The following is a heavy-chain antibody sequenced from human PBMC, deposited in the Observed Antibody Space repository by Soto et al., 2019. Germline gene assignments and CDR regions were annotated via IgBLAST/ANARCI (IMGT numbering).Heavy chain of an antibody. J-gene: IGHJ6*02. Sequence: GASVKVSCKASGYTFTGYYMHWVRQAPGQGLEWMGWINPNSGGTNYAQKFQGRVTMTRDTSISTAYVELSRLRSDDTAVYYCARIRSSPYYYYGMDVWGQGTTVTVSS. CDR3: ARIRSSPYYYYGMDV. CDR1: GYTFTGYY. CDR2: INPNSGGT. V-gene: IGHV1-2*02. D-gene: IGHD6-6*01.